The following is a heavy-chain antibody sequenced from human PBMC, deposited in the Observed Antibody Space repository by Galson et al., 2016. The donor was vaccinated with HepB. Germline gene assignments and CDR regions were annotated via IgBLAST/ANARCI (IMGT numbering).Heavy chain of an antibody. V-gene: IGHV3-23*01. J-gene: IGHJ6*02. Sequence: SLRLSCAASGFTFSSYAMSWVRLAPGKGLEWVSAISASATYSYYADSVKGRITISRDNSKNTVNLQMHSLRAEDTAVYYCAKGVKGGYNIMTGYYFPHYYGLDVWGQGTTVTVSS. CDR3: AKGVKGGYNIMTGYYFPHYYGLDV. CDR1: GFTFSSYA. CDR2: ISASATYS. D-gene: IGHD3-9*01.